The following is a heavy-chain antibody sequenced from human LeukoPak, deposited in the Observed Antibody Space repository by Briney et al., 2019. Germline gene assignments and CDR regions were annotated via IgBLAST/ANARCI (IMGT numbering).Heavy chain of an antibody. Sequence: SVKVSCKASGGTFSSYAISWVRQAPGQGLEWMGGIIPIFGTANYAQKFQGRVTMTRNTSISTAYMELSSLRSEDTAVYYCALGVDLVVVPAAMNYFDYWGQGTLVTVSS. CDR1: GGTFSSYA. CDR2: IIPIFGTA. V-gene: IGHV1-69*05. D-gene: IGHD2-2*03. CDR3: ALGVDLVVVPAAMNYFDY. J-gene: IGHJ4*02.